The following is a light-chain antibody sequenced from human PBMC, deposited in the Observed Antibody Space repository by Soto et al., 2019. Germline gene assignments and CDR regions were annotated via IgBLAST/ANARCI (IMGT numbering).Light chain of an antibody. J-gene: IGKJ1*01. CDR3: QQYGSSRT. Sequence: EIVLTQSPGTLSLSPGERATLSCRASQSVSSSYLAWYQQRPGQAPRLLISGASIRDTGIPDRFSGSESGTDFSPTISRLEPEYFAVDYCQQYGSSRTFGQGNKVESK. V-gene: IGKV3-20*01. CDR2: GAS. CDR1: QSVSSSY.